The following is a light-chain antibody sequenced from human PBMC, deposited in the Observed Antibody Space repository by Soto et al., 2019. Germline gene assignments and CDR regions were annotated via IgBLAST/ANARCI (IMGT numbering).Light chain of an antibody. CDR2: GNS. CDR3: QSYDSSLSGSYV. Sequence: QSVLTQPPSVSGAPGQRVTISCTGSSSNIGAGYDVHWYQQLPGTAPKLLIYGNSNRPSGVPDRFSGSKSGTSASLAITGLQAEDEADYYFQSYDSSLSGSYVFGTGTKVTAL. V-gene: IGLV1-40*01. CDR1: SSNIGAGYD. J-gene: IGLJ1*01.